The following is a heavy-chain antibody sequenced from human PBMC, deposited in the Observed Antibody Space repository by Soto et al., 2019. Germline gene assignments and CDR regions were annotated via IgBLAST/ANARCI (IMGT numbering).Heavy chain of an antibody. CDR3: AIRGSR. Sequence: EVQLVESGGGLVQPGGSLRLSCAASGFTFSSSEMYWVRQAPGKGLEWISYIHPGGQTIFYAESVKGRFTISRDNAKHSVYLQMNSLRAEDTAVYYCAIRGSRWGRGTKVTFSS. D-gene: IGHD2-15*01. CDR2: IHPGGQTI. V-gene: IGHV3-48*03. CDR1: GFTFSSSE. J-gene: IGHJ3*01.